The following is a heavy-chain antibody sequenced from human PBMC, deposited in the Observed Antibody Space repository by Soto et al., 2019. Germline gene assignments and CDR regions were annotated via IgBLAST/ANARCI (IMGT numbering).Heavy chain of an antibody. J-gene: IGHJ3*02. D-gene: IGHD6-6*01. V-gene: IGHV4-34*01. CDR3: ARGLRDIAARLDAFDI. Sequence: PSETLSLTCAVYGGSFSGYYWSWIRQPPGKGLEWIGEINHSGSTNYNPSLKSRVTISVDTSKNQFSLKLSSVTAADTAVYYCARGLRDIAARLDAFDIWGQGTMVTVSS. CDR1: GGSFSGYY. CDR2: INHSGST.